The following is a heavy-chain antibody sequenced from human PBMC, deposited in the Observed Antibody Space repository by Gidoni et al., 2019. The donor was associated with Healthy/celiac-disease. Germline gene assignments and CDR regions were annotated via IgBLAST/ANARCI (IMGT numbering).Heavy chain of an antibody. Sequence: EVQLLESGGGLVQPGGSLRLSCAASGFTFSTSAMSWVRQARGKGLEWVSAISGSGGSTYYADSVKGRFTISRDNSKNTLYLQMNSLRAEDTAVYYCAKDALQYYYDSSGYYYVDYWGQGTLVTVSS. V-gene: IGHV3-23*01. CDR3: AKDALQYYYDSSGYYYVDY. D-gene: IGHD3-22*01. CDR2: ISGSGGST. CDR1: GFTFSTSA. J-gene: IGHJ4*02.